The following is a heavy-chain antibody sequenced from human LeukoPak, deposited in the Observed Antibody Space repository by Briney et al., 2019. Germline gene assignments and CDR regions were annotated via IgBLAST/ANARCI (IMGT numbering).Heavy chain of an antibody. Sequence: ASVKVSCKASGYTFTGYYMHWVRQAPGQGLEWMGRINPNSGDTNYAQKFQGRVTMTRDTSISTACMELSRLRSDDTAVYYCARVGRWLQLSTGYWGQGTLVTVSS. CDR1: GYTFTGYY. CDR3: ARVGRWLQLSTGY. D-gene: IGHD5-24*01. CDR2: INPNSGDT. V-gene: IGHV1-2*06. J-gene: IGHJ4*02.